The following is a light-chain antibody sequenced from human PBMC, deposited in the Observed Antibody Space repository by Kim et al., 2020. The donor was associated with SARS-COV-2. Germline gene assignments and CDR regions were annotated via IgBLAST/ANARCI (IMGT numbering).Light chain of an antibody. Sequence: EIVLTQSPGTLSLSPGERATLSCRASQSVSSSYLAWYQQKPGQAHRLLIYGASSRATGIPDRFSGSGSGTDFTLTISRLEPEDFAVYYCQQYCSSPMYTFGQGTKLEI. CDR1: QSVSSSY. V-gene: IGKV3-20*01. CDR2: GAS. CDR3: QQYCSSPMYT. J-gene: IGKJ2*01.